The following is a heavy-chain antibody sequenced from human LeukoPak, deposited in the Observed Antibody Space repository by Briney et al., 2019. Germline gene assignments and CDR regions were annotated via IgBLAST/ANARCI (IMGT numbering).Heavy chain of an antibody. J-gene: IGHJ4*02. D-gene: IGHD1-26*01. CDR3: ATKRQSVAANVFHY. V-gene: IGHV3-15*01. CDR2: IKSTGDCETP. Sequence: GGSLRLSCGASGFTFSNAWMSWVRQAPGKGLEWVARIKSTGDCETPDYATPLKGRFTLSKNDPKNTLFLQKNNLKSEDTAVYYCATKRQSVAANVFHYWGQGSLVTVSP. CDR1: GFTFSNAW.